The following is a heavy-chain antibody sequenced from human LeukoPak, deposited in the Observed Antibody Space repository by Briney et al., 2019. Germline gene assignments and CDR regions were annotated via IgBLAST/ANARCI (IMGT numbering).Heavy chain of an antibody. CDR2: INPNSGGT. CDR3: ASVYYDFWSGYYTGGFDY. D-gene: IGHD3-3*01. Sequence: ASVKVSCKASGYTFTGYYMHWVRQAPGQGLEWMGWINPNSGGTNYAQKFQGRVTMTRGTSISTAYMELSRLRSDDTAVYYCASVYYDFWSGYYTGGFDYWGQGTLVTVSS. V-gene: IGHV1-2*02. CDR1: GYTFTGYY. J-gene: IGHJ4*02.